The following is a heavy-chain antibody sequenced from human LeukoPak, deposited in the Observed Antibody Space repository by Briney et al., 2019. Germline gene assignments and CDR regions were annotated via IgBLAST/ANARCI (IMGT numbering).Heavy chain of an antibody. CDR1: GFTFSSYA. D-gene: IGHD6-19*01. Sequence: GGSLRLSCAASGFTFSSYAMSWVRQAPGKGLEWVSAISGSGGSTYYADSVKGRFTISRDNSKNTLYLQMNSLRAEDTAVYYCAKDRRAGYSSGWYYFDYWGQGTLVTVSS. J-gene: IGHJ4*02. CDR2: ISGSGGST. V-gene: IGHV3-23*01. CDR3: AKDRRAGYSSGWYYFDY.